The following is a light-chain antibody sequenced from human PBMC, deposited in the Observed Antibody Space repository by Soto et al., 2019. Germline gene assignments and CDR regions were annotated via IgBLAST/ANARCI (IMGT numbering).Light chain of an antibody. J-gene: IGLJ3*02. CDR1: VLAKKY. V-gene: IGLV3-27*01. Sequence: SYELTQPSSVSVSPGQTARITCSGDVLAKKYARWFQQKPGQAPVLVIYKDSERPSGIPERFSGSSSGTTVTLTISGAQVEDEADYYCYSAADNNWVFGGGTTVTVL. CDR3: YSAADNNWV. CDR2: KDS.